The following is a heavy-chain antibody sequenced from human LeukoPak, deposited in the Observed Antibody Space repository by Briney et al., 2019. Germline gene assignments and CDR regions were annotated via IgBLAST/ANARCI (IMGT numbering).Heavy chain of an antibody. CDR2: INVEGSRT. V-gene: IGHV3-74*01. Sequence: GGSLRLSCVGSGFTFSNYWVHWVRQVPGEGLVWVSRINVEGSRTDYADSVRGRFTISRDNVKNTLYLQMNSLRVEDTAVYYCARRGAVTGAFDSWGQGTLVAVSS. CDR3: ARRGAVTGAFDS. D-gene: IGHD6-19*01. J-gene: IGHJ4*02. CDR1: GFTFSNYW.